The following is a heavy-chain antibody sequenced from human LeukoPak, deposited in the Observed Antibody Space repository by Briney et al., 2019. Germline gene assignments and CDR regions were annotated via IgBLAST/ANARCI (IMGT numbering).Heavy chain of an antibody. V-gene: IGHV4-61*02. J-gene: IGHJ4*02. Sequence: SETLSLTCTVSGGSISSGSYYWSWIRQPAGEGLEWIGRIYTSGSTNYNPSLKSRVTISVDTSKNQFSLKLSSVTAADTAVYYCARGVINRVAGYYFDYWGQGTLVTVSS. CDR3: ARGVINRVAGYYFDY. CDR2: IYTSGST. CDR1: GGSISSGSYY. D-gene: IGHD6-19*01.